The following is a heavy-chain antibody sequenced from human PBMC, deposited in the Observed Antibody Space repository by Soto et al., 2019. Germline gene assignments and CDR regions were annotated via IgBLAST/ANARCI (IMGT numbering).Heavy chain of an antibody. CDR3: AAKGAGYCSGGSCYYMGV. CDR2: ISDGGDTT. CDR1: GFTFNNYG. D-gene: IGHD2-15*01. J-gene: IGHJ6*03. V-gene: IGHV3-23*01. Sequence: EVQLLDSGGGLVQPGGSLRLSCVASGFTFNNYGVSWVRQAPGKGLEWVSSISDGGDTTYYADSVTGRFTISRDNSKNAMYRQKNSLRVEDTALYSCAAKGAGYCSGGSCYYMGVWGKGTTVAVSS.